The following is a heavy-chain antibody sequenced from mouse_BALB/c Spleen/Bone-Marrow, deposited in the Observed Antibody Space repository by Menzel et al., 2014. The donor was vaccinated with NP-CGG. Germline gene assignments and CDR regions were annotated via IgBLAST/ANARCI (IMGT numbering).Heavy chain of an antibody. CDR3: ARHGEERPVLAMDY. Sequence: EVMLVESGGGLVEPGGSLKLSCAASGFTFXAYTMSWVRQTPEKRLEWVAYINNGGGSTYYPDTVKGRFPISRDNAKNTLYLQMSSLKSEDTAMYYCARHGEERPVLAMDYWGQGTSVTVSS. D-gene: IGHD2-14*01. V-gene: IGHV5-12-2*01. CDR1: GFTFXAYT. CDR2: INNGGGST. J-gene: IGHJ4*01.